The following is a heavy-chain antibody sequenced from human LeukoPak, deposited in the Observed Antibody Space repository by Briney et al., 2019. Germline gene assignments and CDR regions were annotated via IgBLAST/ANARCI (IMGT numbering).Heavy chain of an antibody. V-gene: IGHV3-7*05. Sequence: PGGSLRLSCGASGFTFSKFWMIWVRQAPGKGLEWVANIKQDGSERYYVDSVKGRFTISRDNAKASLYLQMTSLRVEDTAVYYCASRANSRYPYYLGWWGQGTLVTVSS. CDR3: ASRANSRYPYYLGW. CDR1: GFTFSKFW. J-gene: IGHJ4*02. D-gene: IGHD3-9*01. CDR2: IKQDGSER.